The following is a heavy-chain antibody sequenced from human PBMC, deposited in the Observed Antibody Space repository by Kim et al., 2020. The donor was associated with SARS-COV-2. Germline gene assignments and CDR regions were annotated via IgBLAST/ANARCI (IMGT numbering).Heavy chain of an antibody. Sequence: GGSLRLSCAASGFTFSSYGMHWVRQAPGKGLEWVAVIWYDGSNKYYADSVKGRFTISRDNSKNTLYLQMNSLRAEDTAVYYCARDSQQLVLGGGFDPWGQGTLVTVSS. CDR1: GFTFSSYG. CDR2: IWYDGSNK. J-gene: IGHJ5*02. D-gene: IGHD6-13*01. CDR3: ARDSQQLVLGGGFDP. V-gene: IGHV3-33*01.